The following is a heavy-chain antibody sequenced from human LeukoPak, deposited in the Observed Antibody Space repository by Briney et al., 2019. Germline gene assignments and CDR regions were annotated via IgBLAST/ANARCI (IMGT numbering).Heavy chain of an antibody. CDR2: INSNGGST. V-gene: IGHV3-64*01. CDR3: AKGHGIC. CDR1: GFSFNNYA. J-gene: IGHJ4*02. Sequence: PWGSLRLSCAASGFSFNNYAMYWVRQAPGKGLQYVSGINSNGGSTNYASSVKDRFTISRENSKNTLYLQMGSLRSDDMAVYYCAKGHGICWGQGTLVTVSS.